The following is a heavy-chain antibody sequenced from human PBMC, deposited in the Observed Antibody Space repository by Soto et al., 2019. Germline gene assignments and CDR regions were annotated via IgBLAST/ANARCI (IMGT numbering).Heavy chain of an antibody. V-gene: IGHV1-3*01. J-gene: IGHJ4*02. CDR2: INAGNGNT. CDR1: GYTFTSYA. CDR3: ARGDYYDIHDY. D-gene: IGHD3-22*01. Sequence: QVQLVQSGAEVKKPGASVKVSSKASGYTFTSYAMHWVRQAPGQSLEWMGWINAGNGNTKYSQKFQGRVTITRDTSASSAYMELSSLRSEDTAVYYCARGDYYDIHDYWGQGTLVTVSS.